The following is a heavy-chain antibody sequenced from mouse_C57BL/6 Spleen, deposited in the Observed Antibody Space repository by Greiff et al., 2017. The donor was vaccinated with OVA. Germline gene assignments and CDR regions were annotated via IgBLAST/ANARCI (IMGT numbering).Heavy chain of an antibody. CDR2: IYPGDGDT. CDR1: GYAFSSSW. J-gene: IGHJ4*01. CDR3: ARRGGLRRTMDY. V-gene: IGHV1-82*01. Sequence: VQLQQSGPELVKPGASVKISCKASGYAFSSSWMNWVKQRPGKGLEWIGRIYPGDGDTNYNGKFKGKATLTADKSSSTAYMQLSSLTSEDSAVYFCARRGGLRRTMDYWGQGTSVTVSS. D-gene: IGHD2-4*01.